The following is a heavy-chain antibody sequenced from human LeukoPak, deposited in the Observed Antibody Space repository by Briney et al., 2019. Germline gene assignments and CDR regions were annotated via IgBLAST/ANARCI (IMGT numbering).Heavy chain of an antibody. Sequence: GESLKISCKGSGYSFTSYWIGWVRQMPGKGLEWMGIIYPGDSDTRYSPSFQGQVTISADKSISTAYLQWSSLKASDTAMYYCARITMVRGVIDYYYGMDVWGQGTTVTVSS. CDR3: ARITMVRGVIDYYYGMDV. D-gene: IGHD3-10*01. V-gene: IGHV5-51*01. CDR2: IYPGDSDT. J-gene: IGHJ6*02. CDR1: GYSFTSYW.